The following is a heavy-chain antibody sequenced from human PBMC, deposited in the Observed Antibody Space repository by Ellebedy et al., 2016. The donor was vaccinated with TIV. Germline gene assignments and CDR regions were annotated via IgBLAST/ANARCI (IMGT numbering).Heavy chain of an antibody. V-gene: IGHV3-48*02. CDR1: GFTFSSYS. CDR2: ISSSSSTI. D-gene: IGHD1-26*01. J-gene: IGHJ6*02. Sequence: GESLKISXAASGFTFSSYSMNWVRQAPGKGLEWVSYISSSSSTIYYADSVKGRFTISRDNAKNSLYLQKNSLRDEDTAVYYCAKDCIVGYYYGMDVWGQGTTVTVSS. CDR3: AKDCIVGYYYGMDV.